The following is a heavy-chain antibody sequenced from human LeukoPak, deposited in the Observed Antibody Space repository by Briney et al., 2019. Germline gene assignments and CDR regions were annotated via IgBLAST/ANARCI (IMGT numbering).Heavy chain of an antibody. CDR3: ARVKSAAGYYYYMDV. J-gene: IGHJ6*03. CDR1: GYTFTGYY. CDR2: INPNSGGT. D-gene: IGHD6-13*01. V-gene: IGHV1-2*02. Sequence: ASVTVSCKASGYTFTGYYMHWVRQAPGQGLEWMGWINPNSGGTNYAQKFQGRVTMTRDTSISTAYMELSRLRSDDTAVYYCARVKSAAGYYYYMDVWGKGTTVTVSS.